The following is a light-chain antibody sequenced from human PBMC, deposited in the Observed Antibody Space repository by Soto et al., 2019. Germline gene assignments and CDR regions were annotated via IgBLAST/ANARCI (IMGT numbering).Light chain of an antibody. CDR1: QSVSSSY. CDR2: GAS. V-gene: IGKV3-20*01. CDR3: QQYGNSPRT. J-gene: IGKJ1*01. Sequence: EIVLTQSPGTLPLSPGERATLSCRASQSVSSSYLAWYQQKPGQAPRVXSYGASSRATGIPDRVSGSGSGTEFTLTISRLEPEDFEVYYCQQYGNSPRTFGQGTKVDIK.